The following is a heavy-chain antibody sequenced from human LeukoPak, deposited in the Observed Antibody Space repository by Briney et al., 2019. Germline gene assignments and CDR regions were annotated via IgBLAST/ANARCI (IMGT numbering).Heavy chain of an antibody. J-gene: IGHJ1*01. V-gene: IGHV3-48*03. CDR3: IPPAAGLHRTISTEYFQH. CDR1: GLSFSNYD. Sequence: PGGSLRLSCAAAGLSFSNYDMYWVRQAPGKGLEWVAYISGSGEIIYYAASVKGRFTISRDNANKSVFLRMNSLTVEDTATYYCIPPAAGLHRTISTEYFQHWGQGAPVTVS. D-gene: IGHD2-2*01. CDR2: ISGSGEII.